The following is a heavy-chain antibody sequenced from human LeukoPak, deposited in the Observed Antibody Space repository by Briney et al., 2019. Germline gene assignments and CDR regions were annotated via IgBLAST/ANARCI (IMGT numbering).Heavy chain of an antibody. CDR2: IYYSGST. Sequence: SETLSLTCTVSGGSVNSGSYYWNWIRQPPGKGLEWIGYIYYSGSTNYNPSLKSRVTISVDTSKNQFSLKLSSVTAEDTAVYYCARAAYSGSYHSDYWGQGTLVTVSS. D-gene: IGHD1-26*01. V-gene: IGHV4-61*01. CDR1: GGSVNSGSYY. CDR3: ARAAYSGSYHSDY. J-gene: IGHJ4*02.